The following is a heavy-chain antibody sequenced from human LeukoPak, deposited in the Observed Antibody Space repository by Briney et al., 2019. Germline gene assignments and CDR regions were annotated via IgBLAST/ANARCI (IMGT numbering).Heavy chain of an antibody. D-gene: IGHD2-15*01. J-gene: IGHJ4*02. V-gene: IGHV5-51*01. Sequence: GESLKISCKGSGYSFTNYWIGWVRQMPGKGLEWMAFINPGDSDTRYSPSFQGHVTISVDKSINTAYLQWGSLKASDTAMYYCARRYCSGGSCSGDYWGQGTLVTVSS. CDR2: INPGDSDT. CDR1: GYSFTNYW. CDR3: ARRYCSGGSCSGDY.